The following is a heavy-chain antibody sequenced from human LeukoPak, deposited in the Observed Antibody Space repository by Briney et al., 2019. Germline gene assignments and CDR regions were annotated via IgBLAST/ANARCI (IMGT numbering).Heavy chain of an antibody. CDR2: IIPILGIA. CDR1: GGTFSSYA. J-gene: IGHJ3*02. V-gene: IGHV1-69*04. Sequence: SVKVSCKASGGTFSSYAISWVRQAPGQGLEWMGRIIPILGIANYAQKFQGRVTITADKSTSTAYMELSSLRSEDTAVYYCASEGNYYYDSSGYYYWAFDIWGQGTMVTVSS. CDR3: ASEGNYYYDSSGYYYWAFDI. D-gene: IGHD3-22*01.